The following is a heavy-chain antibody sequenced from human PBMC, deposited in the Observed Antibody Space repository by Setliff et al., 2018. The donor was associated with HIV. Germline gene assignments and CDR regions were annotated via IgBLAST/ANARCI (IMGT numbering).Heavy chain of an antibody. V-gene: IGHV1-58*02. J-gene: IGHJ3*02. Sequence: SVKVSCKASGYTFTSSAMQWVRQARGQRLEWIGWIVVGSGNTNYAQKFQERVTITRDMSTSTAYMELSSLRSEDTAVYYCAVAYSYGSDDAFDIWGQGTMVTVSS. CDR1: GYTFTSSA. D-gene: IGHD5-18*01. CDR2: IVVGSGNT. CDR3: AVAYSYGSDDAFDI.